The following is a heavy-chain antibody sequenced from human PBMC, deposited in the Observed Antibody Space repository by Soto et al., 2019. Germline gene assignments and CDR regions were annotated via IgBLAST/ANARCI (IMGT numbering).Heavy chain of an antibody. J-gene: IGHJ4*02. V-gene: IGHV3-23*01. D-gene: IGHD2-2*01. CDR1: GFTFSSYS. CDR2: ISGSGGST. Sequence: GGSLRLSCAASGFTFSSYSMNWVRQAPGKGLEWVSAISGSGGSTYYADSVKGRFTISRDNSKNTLYLQMNSLRAEDTAVYYCAKDYLRYCSSTSCYYFDYWGQGTLVTVSS. CDR3: AKDYLRYCSSTSCYYFDY.